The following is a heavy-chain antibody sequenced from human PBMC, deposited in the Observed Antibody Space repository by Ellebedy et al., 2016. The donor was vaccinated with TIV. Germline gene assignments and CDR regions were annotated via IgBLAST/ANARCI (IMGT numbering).Heavy chain of an antibody. CDR1: GGSISSSSYY. V-gene: IGHV4-39*01. J-gene: IGHJ4*02. Sequence: SETLSLTXTVSGGSISSSSYYWGWIRQPPGKGLEWIGSIYYSGSTYYNPSLKSRVTISVDTSKNQFSLKLSSVTAADTAVYYCATQDYDFWSGYYSPFDYWGQGTLVTVSS. D-gene: IGHD3-3*01. CDR2: IYYSGST. CDR3: ATQDYDFWSGYYSPFDY.